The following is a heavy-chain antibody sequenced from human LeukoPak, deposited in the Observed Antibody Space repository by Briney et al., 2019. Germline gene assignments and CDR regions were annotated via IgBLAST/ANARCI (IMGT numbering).Heavy chain of an antibody. J-gene: IGHJ3*02. D-gene: IGHD3-10*01. CDR3: AGWFGELPEAFDI. Sequence: GGSLRLSCAASGFTFDDYAMHWVRQAPGKGLEWVSGISWNSGSIGYADSVKGRFTISRDNAKNSLYLQMNGLRAEDTALYYCAGWFGELPEAFDIWGQGTMVTVSS. CDR1: GFTFDDYA. V-gene: IGHV3-9*01. CDR2: ISWNSGSI.